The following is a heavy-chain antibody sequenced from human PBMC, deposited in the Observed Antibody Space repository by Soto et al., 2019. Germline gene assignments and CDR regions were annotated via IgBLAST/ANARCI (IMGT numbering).Heavy chain of an antibody. CDR3: ARLYCITSSCYGMDV. Sequence: QITLKESGPTLVKPTQTLTLTCTFSGFSLSTSGVGVGWIRQPPGKALEWLALIYWDDDKRYSPSLKSRLTLPKDSTNSQVVLTMTNMDPVDTATYYCARLYCITSSCYGMDVWGQGTTVTVSS. CDR1: GFSLSTSGVG. V-gene: IGHV2-5*02. D-gene: IGHD2-2*01. CDR2: IYWDDDK. J-gene: IGHJ6*02.